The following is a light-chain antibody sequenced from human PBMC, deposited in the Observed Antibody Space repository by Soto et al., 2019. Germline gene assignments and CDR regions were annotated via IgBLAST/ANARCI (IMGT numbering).Light chain of an antibody. CDR1: QSLLHSHGFHY. J-gene: IGKJ1*01. CDR2: GAS. V-gene: IGKV3-15*01. Sequence: DIVMTQSPLFLPVTPGEPASISCRSSQSLLHSHGFHYLDWYLQKPGQAPRLLIYGASTRATGIPSRFSGSGSGTEFTLTISSLQSEDFGVYYCRQYNNWPRTFGQGTKVDIK. CDR3: RQYNNWPRT.